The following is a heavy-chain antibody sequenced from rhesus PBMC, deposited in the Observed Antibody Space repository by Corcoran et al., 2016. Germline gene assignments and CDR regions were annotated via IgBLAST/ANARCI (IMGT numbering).Heavy chain of an antibody. Sequence: QVQLQESGPGLVKPSETLSLTCAASGGSISSGYYYRSWPRPPPGKGREWIGYITYSGSTSYNPSLKSRVTISRDTSQNQFSLKLSSVTAADTAVYYCARDAVSLDVWGRGVLVTVSS. CDR2: ITYSGST. J-gene: IGHJ5-2*02. CDR3: ARDAVSLDV. V-gene: IGHV4-122*02. CDR1: GGSISSGYYY.